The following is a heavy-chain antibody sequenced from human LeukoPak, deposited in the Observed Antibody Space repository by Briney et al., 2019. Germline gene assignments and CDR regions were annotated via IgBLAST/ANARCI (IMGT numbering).Heavy chain of an antibody. D-gene: IGHD6-6*01. CDR1: RFTFSSYS. CDR3: ARRYEYSSCYFDY. J-gene: IGHJ4*02. Sequence: GRSLRLSCAPSRFTFSSYSMNWARQAQGKGLGGFASISRSSSHIYYADSVKGRFTISRDNAKNSLYLQMSRLRAEDTAVYYCARRYEYSSCYFDYWGQGSLVTVSS. V-gene: IGHV3-21*01. CDR2: ISRSSSHI.